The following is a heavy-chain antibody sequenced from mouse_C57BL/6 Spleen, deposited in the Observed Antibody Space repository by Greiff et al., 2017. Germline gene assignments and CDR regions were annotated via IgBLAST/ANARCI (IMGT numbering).Heavy chain of an antibody. J-gene: IGHJ4*01. D-gene: IGHD1-1*01. CDR2: ISSGGDYI. CDR3: TRDYYGSSFPYAMDY. Sequence: EVQRVESGEGLVKPGGSLKLSCAASGFTFSSYAMSWVRQTPEKRLEWVAYISSGGDYIYYADTVKGRFTISRDNARNTLYLQMSSLKSEDTAMYYCTRDYYGSSFPYAMDYWGQGTSVTVSS. V-gene: IGHV5-9-1*02. CDR1: GFTFSSYA.